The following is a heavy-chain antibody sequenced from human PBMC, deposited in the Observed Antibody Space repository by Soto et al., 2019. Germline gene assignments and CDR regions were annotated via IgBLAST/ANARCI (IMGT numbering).Heavy chain of an antibody. Sequence: EVQLLESGGGLIQPGGSLILSCAASGFTFSTFDMTWVRQPPGKGLEWVSLIRGSSGSTYYADSVKGRFTISKDNSKTTLYLQMNSLRAEDTAVSFCVKGAWLDYWGQGNMVTVSS. CDR1: GFTFSTFD. CDR3: VKGAWLDY. V-gene: IGHV3-23*01. J-gene: IGHJ4*02. CDR2: IRGSSGST.